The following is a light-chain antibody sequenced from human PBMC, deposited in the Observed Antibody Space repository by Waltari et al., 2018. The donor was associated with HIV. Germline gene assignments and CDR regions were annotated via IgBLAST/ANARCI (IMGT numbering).Light chain of an antibody. Sequence: QSVLTQPPSVSGAPGQRVTISCTGNNSNIGAHYDVHWYQQLPGTPPKRLIYGNTNRPSGVPDRFSGSKSGTSASLVITGLRAEDEADYYCQSYDSSLSGSEVFGGGTKLSVL. V-gene: IGLV1-40*01. CDR1: NSNIGAHYD. J-gene: IGLJ2*01. CDR3: QSYDSSLSGSEV. CDR2: GNT.